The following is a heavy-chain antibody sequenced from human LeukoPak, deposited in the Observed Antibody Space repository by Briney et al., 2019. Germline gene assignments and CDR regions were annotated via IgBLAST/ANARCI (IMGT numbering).Heavy chain of an antibody. V-gene: IGHV4-34*01. CDR3: ARVGGGDSSGYYYVVSRYYYYGMDV. D-gene: IGHD3-22*01. CDR1: GGSFSGYY. Sequence: SSETLSLTCAVYGGSFSGYYWSWIRQPPGKGLEWIGEINHSGSTNYNPSLKSRVTISVDTSKNQFSLKLSSVTAADTAVYYCARVGGGDSSGYYYVVSRYYYYGMDVWGQGTTVTVSS. J-gene: IGHJ6*02. CDR2: INHSGST.